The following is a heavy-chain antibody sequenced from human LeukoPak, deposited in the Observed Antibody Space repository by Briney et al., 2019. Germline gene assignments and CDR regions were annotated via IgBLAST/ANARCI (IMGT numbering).Heavy chain of an antibody. CDR2: ISSSSSNI. Sequence: GGSLRLSCAASGFTFSSYSMDWVRQPPGKGLEWVSSISSSSSNIYYADSVKGRFTISRDNAKNSLYLQMNSLRAEDAALYYCAKDGDGTFDYWGQGTLVSVSS. J-gene: IGHJ4*02. V-gene: IGHV3-21*01. CDR3: AKDGDGTFDY. CDR1: GFTFSSYS.